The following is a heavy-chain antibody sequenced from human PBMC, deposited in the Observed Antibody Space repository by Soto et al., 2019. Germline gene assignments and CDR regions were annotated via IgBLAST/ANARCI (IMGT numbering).Heavy chain of an antibody. J-gene: IGHJ6*03. CDR2: TSGRSTTT. CDR1: GFPFSRYN. V-gene: IGHV3-48*01. D-gene: IGHD1-26*01. CDR3: VRDGILSASMGSGYYYYLDV. Sequence: GGSLRLSCAASGFPFSRYNMNWVRQAPGKGLEWVAYTSGRSTTTHFADSVRGRFTISRDDGKDSVYLQMNSLRAEDTAVYYCVRDGILSASMGSGYYYYLDVWGKGAMVTVSS.